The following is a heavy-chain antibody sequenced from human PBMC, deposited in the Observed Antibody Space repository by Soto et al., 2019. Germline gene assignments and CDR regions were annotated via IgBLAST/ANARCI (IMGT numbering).Heavy chain of an antibody. CDR1: GFTFSSYG. V-gene: IGHV3-30*18. J-gene: IGHJ6*02. CDR3: AKAHCSSTSCYPNYYYYYGMDV. Sequence: GGSLSLSCAASGFTFSSYGMHWVRQAPGKGLEWVAVISYDGSNKYYADSVKGRFTISRDNSKNTLYLQMNSLRAEDTAVYYCAKAHCSSTSCYPNYYYYYGMDVWGQGTTVTVSS. D-gene: IGHD2-2*01. CDR2: ISYDGSNK.